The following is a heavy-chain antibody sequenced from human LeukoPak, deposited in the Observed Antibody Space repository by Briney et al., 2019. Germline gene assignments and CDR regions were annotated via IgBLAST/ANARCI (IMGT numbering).Heavy chain of an antibody. J-gene: IGHJ4*02. Sequence: PSQTLSLICTVSGVSISSGTYYWSWIRQPPGKGLEWIGSIYHSGSTYYNPSLKSRVTISVDTSKNQFSLKLSSVTAADTAVYYCARVSPSSRTYYDYVWGSYRYTSLFDYWGQGTLVTVSS. D-gene: IGHD3-16*02. CDR3: ARVSPSSRTYYDYVWGSYRYTSLFDY. CDR1: GVSISSGTYY. CDR2: IYHSGST. V-gene: IGHV4-38-2*02.